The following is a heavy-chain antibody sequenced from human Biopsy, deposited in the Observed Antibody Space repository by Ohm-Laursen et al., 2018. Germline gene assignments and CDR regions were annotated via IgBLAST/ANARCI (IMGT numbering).Heavy chain of an antibody. CDR1: GYSFSTYD. CDR2: MIPSSGKT. D-gene: IGHD6-6*01. V-gene: IGHV1-8*01. CDR3: ARGYSRRVSIFEASIYWFDT. J-gene: IGHJ5*02. Sequence: VASVKVSCKASGYSFSTYDVNWVRQARGQGLEWMGCMIPSSGKTGYAQRFQGRVTLTMNTSISTAYMELSGLRSEDTAVYFCARGYSRRVSIFEASIYWFDTWGQGTLVTVSS.